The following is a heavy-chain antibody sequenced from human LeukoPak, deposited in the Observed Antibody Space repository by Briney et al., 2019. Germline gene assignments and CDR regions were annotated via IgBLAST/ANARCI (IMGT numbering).Heavy chain of an antibody. CDR3: APRVVGSAPFDY. J-gene: IGHJ4*02. V-gene: IGHV3-23*01. D-gene: IGHD2-15*01. CDR1: GFTFDDYG. Sequence: GGSLRLSCAASGFTFDDYGMSWVRQAPGKGLEWVSAISGSGGSTYYADSVKGRFTISRDNSKNTLYLQMNNLRAEDTAVYYCAPRVVGSAPFDYWGQGTLVTVSS. CDR2: ISGSGGST.